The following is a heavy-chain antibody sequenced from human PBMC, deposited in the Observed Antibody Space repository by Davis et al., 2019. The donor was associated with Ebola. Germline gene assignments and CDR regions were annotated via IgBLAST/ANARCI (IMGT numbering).Heavy chain of an antibody. D-gene: IGHD3-10*01. J-gene: IGHJ6*02. CDR2: IKQDGSEK. Sequence: GGSLRLSCAASGFTFSSYGMHWVRQAPGKGLEWVANIKQDGSEKYYVDSVKGRFTISRDNAKNSLYLQMNSLRAEDTAVYYCARKLLTYYYYYGMDVWGQGTTVTVSS. CDR1: GFTFSSYG. CDR3: ARKLLTYYYYYGMDV. V-gene: IGHV3-7*01.